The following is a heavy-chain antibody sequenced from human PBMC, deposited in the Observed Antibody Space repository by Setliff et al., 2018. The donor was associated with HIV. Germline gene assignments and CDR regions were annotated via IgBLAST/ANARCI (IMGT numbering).Heavy chain of an antibody. CDR3: ASSITVAGGRSYQYYAMDV. Sequence: GESLKISCKGSGHSFNSYWIGWVRQTPEKGLEWVGVIYPTDSHTTYSPSFQGRVTISVDKSISTAYLQWSSLKASDTAMYYCASSITVAGGRSYQYYAMDVWGQGTTVTVSS. D-gene: IGHD3-16*01. V-gene: IGHV5-51*01. CDR1: GHSFNSYW. J-gene: IGHJ6*02. CDR2: IYPTDSHT.